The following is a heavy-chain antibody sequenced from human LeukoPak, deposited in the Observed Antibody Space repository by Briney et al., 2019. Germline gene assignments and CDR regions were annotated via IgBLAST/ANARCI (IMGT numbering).Heavy chain of an antibody. CDR3: ARRFDI. V-gene: IGHV3-48*04. CDR1: GFTFSNYD. J-gene: IGHJ3*02. Sequence: HPGGSLRLSCAASGFTFSNYDMNWVRQAPGKGLEWVSYISSSSTTIKYADSVKGRFTISRDNAKNSLYLQMNSLRAEDTAVYYCARRFDIWGQGTMVTVST. CDR2: ISSSSTTI.